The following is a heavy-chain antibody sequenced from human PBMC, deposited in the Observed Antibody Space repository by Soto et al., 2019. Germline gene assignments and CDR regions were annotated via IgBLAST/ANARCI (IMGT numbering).Heavy chain of an antibody. D-gene: IGHD6-6*01. J-gene: IGHJ4*02. CDR3: ARGSIAPDY. V-gene: IGHV4-34*01. CDR2: INHSGST. CDR1: GGSFSGYY. Sequence: SETLSLTCAVYGGSFSGYYWSWIRQPPGKGLEWIGEINHSGSTNYNPSLKSRVTISVDTSKNQFSLKLSSVTAADTAVYYCARGSIAPDYWGQGTLVTVSS.